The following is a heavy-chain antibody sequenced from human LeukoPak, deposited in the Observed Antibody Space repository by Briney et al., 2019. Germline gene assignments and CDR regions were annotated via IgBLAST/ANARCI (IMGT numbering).Heavy chain of an antibody. D-gene: IGHD6-19*01. J-gene: IGHJ4*02. Sequence: ASVKVSCKASGYTFTGYYMHWVRQAPGQGLEWMGWINPNSGGTNYAQKFQGRVTMTGDTSISTAYMELSRLRSDDTAVYYCARVRAVAGTGRIGYWGQGTLVTVSS. CDR2: INPNSGGT. CDR3: ARVRAVAGTGRIGY. V-gene: IGHV1-2*02. CDR1: GYTFTGYY.